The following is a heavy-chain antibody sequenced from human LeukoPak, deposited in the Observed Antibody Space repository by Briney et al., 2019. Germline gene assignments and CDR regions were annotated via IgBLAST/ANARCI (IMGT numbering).Heavy chain of an antibody. CDR2: IYHSGST. J-gene: IGHJ5*02. CDR1: GYSISSGYY. CDR3: AREVYSSSWDNWFDP. D-gene: IGHD6-13*01. V-gene: IGHV4-38-2*02. Sequence: PSETLSLTRAVSGYSISSGYYWGWIRPPPGKGLEWIGSIYHSGSTYYNPSLKSRVTISVDTSKNQFSLKLSSVTAADTAVYYCAREVYSSSWDNWFDPWGQGTLVTVSS.